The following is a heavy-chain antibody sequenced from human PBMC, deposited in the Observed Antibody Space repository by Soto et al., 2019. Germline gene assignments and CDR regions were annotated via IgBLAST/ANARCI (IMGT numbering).Heavy chain of an antibody. J-gene: IGHJ6*02. V-gene: IGHV1-18*01. CDR2: ISAYNGNT. Sequence: QVQLVQSGAEVKKPGASVKVSCKASGYTFTSYGISWVRQAPGQGLEWMGWISAYNGNTNYAQKLQGRVTMTTDTSTSTAYMGLRGLRSDDTVVYCCAILVVPAAMGGYYYYGMDVWGQGTTVTVSS. D-gene: IGHD2-2*01. CDR1: GYTFTSYG. CDR3: AILVVPAAMGGYYYYGMDV.